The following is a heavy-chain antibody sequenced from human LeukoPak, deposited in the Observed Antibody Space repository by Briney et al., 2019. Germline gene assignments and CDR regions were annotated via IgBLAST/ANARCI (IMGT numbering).Heavy chain of an antibody. D-gene: IGHD6-19*01. V-gene: IGHV3-30*12. CDR2: ISYDGSNK. J-gene: IGHJ4*02. Sequence: GGSLRLSCAASGFTFSSYGMHWVRQAPGKGLEWVAVISYDGSNKYYADSVKGRFTISRDNSKNTLYLQMNSLRAEDTAVYYCARARVAGEDGYWGQGTLVTVSS. CDR1: GFTFSSYG. CDR3: ARARVAGEDGY.